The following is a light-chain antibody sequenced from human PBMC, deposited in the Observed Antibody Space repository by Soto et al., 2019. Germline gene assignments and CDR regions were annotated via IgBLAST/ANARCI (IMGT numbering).Light chain of an antibody. J-gene: IGKJ2*01. V-gene: IGKV3-20*01. Sequence: EIVLTQSPGTLSLSPGEGATLSCRASQSVSSTYLAWYQQKPGQAPRLLIYSASRRASGIPDRFCGSGSGTDFTLTINRLEPEDFAEYYCQQYSGPGMYTFGQGTKLEIK. CDR2: SAS. CDR1: QSVSSTY. CDR3: QQYSGPGMYT.